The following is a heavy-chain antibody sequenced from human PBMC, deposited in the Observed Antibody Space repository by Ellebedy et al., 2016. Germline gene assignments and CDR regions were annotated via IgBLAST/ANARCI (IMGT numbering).Heavy chain of an antibody. J-gene: IGHJ3*02. V-gene: IGHV1-18*01. CDR1: GYTFTSYG. D-gene: IGHD3-22*01. Sequence: ASVKVSXKASGYTFTSYGISWVRQAPGQGLEWMGGISAYNGNTNYAQKLQGRVTMTTDTSTSTAYMELRSLRSDDTAVYYCARDLGITMIVVVDAFDIWGQGTMVTVSS. CDR3: ARDLGITMIVVVDAFDI. CDR2: ISAYNGNT.